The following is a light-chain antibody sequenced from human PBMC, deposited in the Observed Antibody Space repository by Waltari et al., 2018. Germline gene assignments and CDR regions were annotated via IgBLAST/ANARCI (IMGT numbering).Light chain of an antibody. Sequence: DIQMTQSPSSLSASIGDTITVTCRASQNIRTYLNWYQQKPAKAPKLLIFGASTLPRGVPSRFSGSVSGTEFTLTVTNLQPDDFATYFCQQSFSSPWTFGQGTTV. CDR2: GAS. CDR1: QNIRTY. J-gene: IGKJ1*01. CDR3: QQSFSSPWT. V-gene: IGKV1-39*01.